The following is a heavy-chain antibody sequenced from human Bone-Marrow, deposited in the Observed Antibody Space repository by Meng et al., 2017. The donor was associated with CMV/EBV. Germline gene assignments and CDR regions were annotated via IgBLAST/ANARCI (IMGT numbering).Heavy chain of an antibody. CDR2: ISGSGDGA. Sequence: GGSLRLSCTGSGFTFSHFSMNWVRQTPGGGLEWVAAISGSGDGAYFADSVKGRFTISRDNSKNTLYLEMNSLRAEDTAVYYCAKDRGGFRYCSGGTCYKFDYWGQGTLVTVSS. D-gene: IGHD2-15*01. CDR3: AKDRGGFRYCSGGTCYKFDY. CDR1: GFTFSHFS. V-gene: IGHV3-23*01. J-gene: IGHJ4*02.